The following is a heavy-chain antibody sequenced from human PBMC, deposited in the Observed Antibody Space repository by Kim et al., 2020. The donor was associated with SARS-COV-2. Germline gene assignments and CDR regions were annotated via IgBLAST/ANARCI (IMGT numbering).Heavy chain of an antibody. CDR1: GFTFSSYA. Sequence: GGSLRLSCAASGFTFSSYAMHWVRQAPGKGLEWVAVISYDGSNKYYADSVKGRFTISRDNSKNTLYLQMNSLRAEDTAVYYCARDPTATVTDLSDYWGQGTLVTVSS. J-gene: IGHJ4*02. CDR3: ARDPTATVTDLSDY. CDR2: ISYDGSNK. V-gene: IGHV3-30-3*01. D-gene: IGHD4-17*01.